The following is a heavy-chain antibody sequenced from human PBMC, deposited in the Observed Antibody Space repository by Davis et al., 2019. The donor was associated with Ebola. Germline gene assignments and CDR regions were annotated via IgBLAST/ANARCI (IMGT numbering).Heavy chain of an antibody. D-gene: IGHD3-10*01. CDR3: ARERYRDGSDYFFEQSH. J-gene: IGHJ4*02. V-gene: IGHV1-69*10. CDR1: GGTFNTYA. Sequence: SVTVSCKASGGTFNTYAISWVRQAPGQGLDWMGGIIPVPGIPKYAQKFQGRVTITADESTSTVYMELSSLRSEDTAVYYCARERYRDGSDYFFEQSHWGQGTLVTVSS. CDR2: IIPVPGIP.